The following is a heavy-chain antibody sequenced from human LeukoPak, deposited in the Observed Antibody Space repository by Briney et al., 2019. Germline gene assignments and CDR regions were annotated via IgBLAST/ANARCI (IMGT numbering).Heavy chain of an antibody. CDR3: AKGMNPLPSYDDY. CDR2: INWNGGST. CDR1: GFTFDDYG. V-gene: IGHV3-20*04. J-gene: IGHJ4*02. D-gene: IGHD3-3*01. Sequence: GGSLRLSCAASGFTFDDYGMSWVRQAPGKGLEWVSGINWNGGSTGYADSVKGRFTISRDNSKNTLYLQMNSLRAEDTAVYYCAKGMNPLPSYDDYWGQGTLVTVSS.